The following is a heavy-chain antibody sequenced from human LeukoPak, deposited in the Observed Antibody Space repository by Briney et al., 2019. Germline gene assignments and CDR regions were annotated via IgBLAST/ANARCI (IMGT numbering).Heavy chain of an antibody. V-gene: IGHV3-49*03. Sequence: PGGSLTLSCTASGFPFSVYAMSWFRQAPGKGLEGVGFIRSKAYGGTTEYAASVKGRFTISRDDSKSIAYLQLNSLKTEDTAVYYCTRDSSYYYDSSGSDYFDYWGQGTLVTVPS. J-gene: IGHJ4*02. CDR3: TRDSSYYYDSSGSDYFDY. CDR2: IRSKAYGGTT. CDR1: GFPFSVYA. D-gene: IGHD3-22*01.